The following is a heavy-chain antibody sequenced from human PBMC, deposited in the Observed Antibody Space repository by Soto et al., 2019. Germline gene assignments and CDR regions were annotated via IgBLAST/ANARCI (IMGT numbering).Heavy chain of an antibody. V-gene: IGHV5-10-1*01. Sequence: PGESLKISCEASGYSFTNYWINWVRQMPGKGLEWVGRIDPTDSHPNYSPSFQGHVTVSVDRSISTAYLQWSSLKASDSAVYYCTRGGTTLPLDVWGQGTTVTVSS. CDR2: IDPTDSHP. CDR1: GYSFTNYW. D-gene: IGHD2-2*01. CDR3: TRGGTTLPLDV. J-gene: IGHJ6*02.